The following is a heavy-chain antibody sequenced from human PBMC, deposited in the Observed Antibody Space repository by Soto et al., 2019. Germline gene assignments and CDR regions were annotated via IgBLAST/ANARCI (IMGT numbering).Heavy chain of an antibody. CDR1: GFTFSSYN. Sequence: GGSLRLSCAASGFTFSSYNMNWVRQAPGKGLEWVSFISTSSRTIYYGDSVRGRFTISRDNAKNSLYLQMNSLRDEDTAVSYCARDRSIVGPTGTWGQGTLVTVSS. CDR2: ISTSSRTI. D-gene: IGHD1-26*01. V-gene: IGHV3-48*02. CDR3: ARDRSIVGPTGT. J-gene: IGHJ5*02.